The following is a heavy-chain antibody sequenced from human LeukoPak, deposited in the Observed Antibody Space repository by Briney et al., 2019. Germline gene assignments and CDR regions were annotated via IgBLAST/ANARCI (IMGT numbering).Heavy chain of an antibody. CDR1: GGSIRSYY. D-gene: IGHD6-13*01. CDR2: IYYSGST. CDR3: ARQRYRIAAADTWYWFDP. Sequence: SETLSLTCTVSGGSIRSYYWSWIRQPPGKGLEWIGYIYYSGSTNYNPSLKSRVTISVDTSKNQFSLKLSSVTAADTAVYYCARQRYRIAAADTWYWFDPWGQGNLVTVSS. V-gene: IGHV4-59*01. J-gene: IGHJ5*02.